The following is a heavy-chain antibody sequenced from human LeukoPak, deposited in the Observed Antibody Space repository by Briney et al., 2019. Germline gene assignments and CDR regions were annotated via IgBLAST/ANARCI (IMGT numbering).Heavy chain of an antibody. J-gene: IGHJ4*02. Sequence: GGSLRLSCAASGFTFSSYAMHWVRQAPGKGLEWVAVISYDGSNKYYADSVKGRFTISRDNSKNTLYLQMNSLRAEDTAVYYCARGWQGDYFDYWGQGTLVTVSS. CDR1: GFTFSSYA. D-gene: IGHD5-24*01. CDR3: ARGWQGDYFDY. CDR2: ISYDGSNK. V-gene: IGHV3-30*04.